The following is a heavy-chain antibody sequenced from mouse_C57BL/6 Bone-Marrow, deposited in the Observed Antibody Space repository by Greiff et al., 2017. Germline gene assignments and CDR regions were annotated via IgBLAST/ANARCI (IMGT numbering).Heavy chain of an antibody. CDR1: GYTFTSYW. CDR3: ARGDYYGSSYGSWCAY. CDR2: IDPSDSET. J-gene: IGHJ3*01. V-gene: IGHV1-52*01. Sequence: VQLQQPGAELVRPGSSVKLSCKASGYTFTSYWMHWVKQRPIQGLEWIGNIDPSDSETHYNQKFKDKATLTVDKSSSTAYMQLSSLTSEDSAVYYCARGDYYGSSYGSWCAYWGQGTLVTVSA. D-gene: IGHD1-1*01.